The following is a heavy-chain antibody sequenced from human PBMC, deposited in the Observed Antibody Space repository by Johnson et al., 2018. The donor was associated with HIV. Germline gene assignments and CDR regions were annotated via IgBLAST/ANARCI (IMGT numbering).Heavy chain of an antibody. CDR3: AREGVGTTSDDAFDI. Sequence: QVQLVESGGGVVQPGRSLRLSCAASGFTFSRCAMHWVRQSPGKGLEWVAVISYDGNNKYYADSVKGRFTISRDNSTNTLYLQMTSLRAEDTALYYCAREGVGTTSDDAFDIWGQGTMVTVSS. D-gene: IGHD1-26*01. CDR1: GFTFSRCA. V-gene: IGHV3-30-3*01. J-gene: IGHJ3*02. CDR2: ISYDGNNK.